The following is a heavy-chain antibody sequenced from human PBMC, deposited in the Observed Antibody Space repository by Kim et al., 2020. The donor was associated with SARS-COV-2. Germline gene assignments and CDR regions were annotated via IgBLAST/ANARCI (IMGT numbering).Heavy chain of an antibody. D-gene: IGHD6-13*01. V-gene: IGHV3-11*05. J-gene: IGHJ4*02. Sequence: ADPLKGRFTTTRDNAENSLSLEMNSLRAEDTAVYYCVRVAVGASSWYYFDSWGQGTLVTVSS. CDR3: VRVAVGASSWYYFDS.